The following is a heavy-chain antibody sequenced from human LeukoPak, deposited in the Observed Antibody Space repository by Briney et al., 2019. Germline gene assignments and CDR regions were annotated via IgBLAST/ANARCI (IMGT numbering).Heavy chain of an antibody. J-gene: IGHJ4*02. CDR1: GCTFSDAW. CDR3: STHNYGSGSYPINN. Sequence: GGSLRLSCAASGCTFSDAWMSWVRQAPGKGLEWVGRIKSKTDGGTTDYAAPVKGRFSISRDDSKNTLYLQMNSLRTEDTAVYYCSTHNYGSGSYPINNWGQGTLVTVSS. V-gene: IGHV3-15*01. D-gene: IGHD3-10*01. CDR2: IKSKTDGGTT.